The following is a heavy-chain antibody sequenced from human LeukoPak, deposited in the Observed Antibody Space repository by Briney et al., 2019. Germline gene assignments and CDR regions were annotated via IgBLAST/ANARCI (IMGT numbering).Heavy chain of an antibody. CDR3: ARAAVGGYSGYDLGY. Sequence: SETLSLTCAVYGGSFSGYYWSWIRQPPGKGLEWIGEINHSGSTNYNPSLKSRVTISVDTSKNQFSLKLSSVTAADTAVYYCARAAVGGYSGYDLGYWGQGTLVTVSS. CDR2: INHSGST. J-gene: IGHJ4*02. CDR1: GGSFSGYY. D-gene: IGHD5-12*01. V-gene: IGHV4-34*01.